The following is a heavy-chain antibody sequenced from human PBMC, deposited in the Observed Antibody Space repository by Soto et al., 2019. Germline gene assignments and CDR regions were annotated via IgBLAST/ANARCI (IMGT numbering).Heavy chain of an antibody. V-gene: IGHV3-53*02. J-gene: IGHJ4*02. Sequence: EVQLVETGGCLIQPGGSLRLSCAASGFNISNDYMSWVRQAPRKGLEWVSIIYSGGSTYYADSVKGRFSISRDISKNTLFLQMNSLPAEDTAVYYCARSYDSSGYYPGTFDYWGQGTLVTVSS. CDR1: GFNISNDY. D-gene: IGHD3-22*01. CDR2: IYSGGST. CDR3: ARSYDSSGYYPGTFDY.